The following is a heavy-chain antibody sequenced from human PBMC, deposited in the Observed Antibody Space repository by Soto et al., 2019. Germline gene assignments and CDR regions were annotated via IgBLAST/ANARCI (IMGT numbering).Heavy chain of an antibody. CDR3: IRFSRSLSWYFDL. J-gene: IGHJ2*01. CDR1: GFTFSDSA. D-gene: IGHD3-16*02. CDR2: IRSKGNNYAT. V-gene: IGHV3-73*02. Sequence: EVQLVESGGGLVQPGGSLTLSFAASGFTFSDSAMHWVRHASGKGLEWVGRIRSKGNNYATTYAASVKGRFTISRDDSKNTAYLQMNSLKTEDTAVYYCIRFSRSLSWYFDLWGRGTLVNGSS.